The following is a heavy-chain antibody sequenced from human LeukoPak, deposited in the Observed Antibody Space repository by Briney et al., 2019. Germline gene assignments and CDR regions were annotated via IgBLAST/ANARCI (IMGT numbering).Heavy chain of an antibody. D-gene: IGHD3-10*01. CDR2: ISSSGSTI. J-gene: IGHJ4*02. CDR3: ARDLRGFQEVDY. Sequence: GGSLRLSCAASGFTFSSYSMNWVRQAPGKGLEWVSYISSSGSTIYYADSVKGRFTISRDNAKNSLYLQMNSLRAEDTAVYYCARDLRGFQEVDYWGQGTLVTVSS. V-gene: IGHV3-48*04. CDR1: GFTFSSYS.